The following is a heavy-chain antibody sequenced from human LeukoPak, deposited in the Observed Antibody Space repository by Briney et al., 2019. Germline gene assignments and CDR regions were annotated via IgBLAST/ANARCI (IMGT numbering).Heavy chain of an antibody. V-gene: IGHV1-46*01. CDR1: GYTFTSYY. CDR3: ARGSPPSRGYDFWSGYFWFDP. J-gene: IGHJ5*02. CDR2: INPSGGST. Sequence: ASVKVSCKASGYTFTSYYMHWVRQAPGQGLEWMGIINPSGGSTSYAQKFQGRVTMTRDTSTSTVYMELSSLRSEDTAVYYCARGSPPSRGYDFWSGYFWFDPWGQGTLVTVSP. D-gene: IGHD3-3*01.